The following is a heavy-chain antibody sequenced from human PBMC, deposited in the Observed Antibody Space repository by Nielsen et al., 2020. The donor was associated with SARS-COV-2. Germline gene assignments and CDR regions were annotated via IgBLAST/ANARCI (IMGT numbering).Heavy chain of an antibody. CDR3: ARDPGIAARLYYYYYYGMDV. J-gene: IGHJ6*02. CDR2: INTNTGNP. Sequence: ASVKVSCKASGYTFTSYAMNWVRQAPGQGLEWMGWINTNTGNPTYAQGFTGRFVFSLDTSVSTAYLQISSLKAEDTAVYYCARDPGIAARLYYYYYYGMDVWGQGTTVTVSS. CDR1: GYTFTSYA. V-gene: IGHV7-4-1*02. D-gene: IGHD6-6*01.